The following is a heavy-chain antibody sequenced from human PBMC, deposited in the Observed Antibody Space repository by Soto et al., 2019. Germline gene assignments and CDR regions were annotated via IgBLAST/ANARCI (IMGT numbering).Heavy chain of an antibody. D-gene: IGHD3-22*01. V-gene: IGHV4-31*03. Sequence: TLSLTCTVSGGSISSGGYYWSWIRQHPGKGLEWIGYIYYSGSTYYNPSLKSRVTISVDTSKNQFSLKLSSVTAADTAVYYFARDQDYYDSSGSGYAFDIGGQGTMVTVSS. J-gene: IGHJ3*02. CDR1: GGSISSGGYY. CDR2: IYYSGST. CDR3: ARDQDYYDSSGSGYAFDI.